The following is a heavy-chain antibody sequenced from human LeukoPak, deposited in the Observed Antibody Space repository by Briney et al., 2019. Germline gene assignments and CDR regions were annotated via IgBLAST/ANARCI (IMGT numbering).Heavy chain of an antibody. CDR2: INYSGST. D-gene: IGHD2-2*01. Sequence: PSETLSLTCTASGGSISSSSYYWGWIRQPPGKGLEWIGSINYSGSTYHNPSLKSRVTISVDTSKNQFSLKVSSVTAADTAAYYCARHAEAGTTSCPLDYWGQGTLVTVSS. CDR3: ARHAEAGTTSCPLDY. V-gene: IGHV4-39*01. CDR1: GGSISSSSYY. J-gene: IGHJ4*02.